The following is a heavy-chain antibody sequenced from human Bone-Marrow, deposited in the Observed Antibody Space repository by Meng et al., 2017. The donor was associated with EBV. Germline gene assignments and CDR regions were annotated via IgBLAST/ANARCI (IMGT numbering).Heavy chain of an antibody. V-gene: IGHV1-69*06. CDR2: FLPILGAA. CDR1: GDIFTNLA. Sequence: QVPLVQPGAEVKKPGSSVKVSCKASGDIFTNLAFTWVRQVPGKGLEWMGGFLPILGAANYAQKFQGRLTITADKSTTTAFMELRSLRVDDTAVYFCARDGIAVPGGSNWVDPWGQGTLVTVSS. CDR3: ARDGIAVPGGSNWVDP. J-gene: IGHJ5*02. D-gene: IGHD6-19*01.